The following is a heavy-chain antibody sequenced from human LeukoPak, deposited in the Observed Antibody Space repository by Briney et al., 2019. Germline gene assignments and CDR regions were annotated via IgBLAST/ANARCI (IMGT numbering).Heavy chain of an antibody. D-gene: IGHD3-22*01. CDR3: ARGVVIGLYYYYGMDV. Sequence: SETLSLTCAVHGGSFSGYYWSWIRQPPGKGLEWIGEINHSGSTNYNPSLKSRVTISVDTSKNQFSLKLSSVTAADTAVYYCARGVVIGLYYYYGMDVWGQGTTVTVSS. CDR1: GGSFSGYY. V-gene: IGHV4-34*01. J-gene: IGHJ6*02. CDR2: INHSGST.